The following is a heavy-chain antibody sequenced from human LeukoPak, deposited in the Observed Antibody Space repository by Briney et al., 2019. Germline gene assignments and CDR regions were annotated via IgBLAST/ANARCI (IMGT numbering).Heavy chain of an antibody. J-gene: IGHJ4*02. V-gene: IGHV3-23*01. D-gene: IGHD6-13*01. CDR3: AKSMGRSGWYGGY. Sequence: GGSLRLSCAASTFTFTTYVMGWVRQAPGKGLEWVSGISDSGGSTYYADPVKGRFTISRDNSKNTVYLQMNSLRAEDTAIYYCAKSMGRSGWYGGYWGQGILVTVSS. CDR1: TFTFTTYV. CDR2: ISDSGGST.